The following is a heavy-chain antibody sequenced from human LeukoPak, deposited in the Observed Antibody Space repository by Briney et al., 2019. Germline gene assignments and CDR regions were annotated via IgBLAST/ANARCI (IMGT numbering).Heavy chain of an antibody. V-gene: IGHV3-23*01. CDR3: ARGGYSTVRGVIPFDY. J-gene: IGHJ4*02. CDR1: GFTFSNYA. D-gene: IGHD3-10*01. Sequence: GGSLRLSCAASGFTFSNYALSWVRQAPGKGLEWVSAISGSGRRTDYADSVKGRLTISRDNSKDTLYLQMNSLRAEDTAVYYCARGGYSTVRGVIPFDYWGQGTLVTVSS. CDR2: ISGSGRRT.